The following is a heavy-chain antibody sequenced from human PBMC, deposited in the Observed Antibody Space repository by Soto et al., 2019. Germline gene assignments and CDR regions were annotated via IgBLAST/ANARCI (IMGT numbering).Heavy chain of an antibody. D-gene: IGHD3-22*01. J-gene: IGHJ6*03. CDR1: GFTFSSYA. CDR2: ISYDGSNK. Sequence: GGSLRLSCAASGFTFSSYAMHWVRQAPGKGLEWVAVISYDGSNKYYADSVKGRFTISRDNSKNTLYLQMNSLRAEDTAVYYCSREVEDSSGYYYYYYYYMDVWGKGTTVTVSS. V-gene: IGHV3-30*04. CDR3: SREVEDSSGYYYYYYYYMDV.